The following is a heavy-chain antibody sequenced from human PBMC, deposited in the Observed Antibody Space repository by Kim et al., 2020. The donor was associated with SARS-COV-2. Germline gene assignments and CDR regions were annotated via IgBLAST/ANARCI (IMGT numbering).Heavy chain of an antibody. V-gene: IGHV3-48*02. D-gene: IGHD6-19*01. CDR1: GFTFSSYS. Sequence: GGSLRLSCAASGFTFSSYSMNWVRQAPGKGLEWVSYISSSSSTIYYADSVKGRFTISRDNAKNSLYLQMNSLRDEDTAVYYCARTVAATYYYYYGMDVWGQGTTVTVSS. CDR2: ISSSSSTI. J-gene: IGHJ6*02. CDR3: ARTVAATYYYYYGMDV.